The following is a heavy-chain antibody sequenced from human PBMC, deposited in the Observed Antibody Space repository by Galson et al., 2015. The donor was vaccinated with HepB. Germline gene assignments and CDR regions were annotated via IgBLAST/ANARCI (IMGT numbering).Heavy chain of an antibody. Sequence: SVKVSCKASGYSFGYYAISWVRQAPGQGLEWMGWISGYNEKTNYAQKFQGRVTMTTDASTRTAYMELRSLRSDDTAVYYCATGIVGAAKGPRLGSYYYYLDVWGRGTTVIVSS. J-gene: IGHJ6*03. CDR2: ISGYNEKT. CDR3: ATGIVGAAKGPRLGSYYYYLDV. V-gene: IGHV1-18*04. CDR1: GYSFGYYA. D-gene: IGHD1-26*01.